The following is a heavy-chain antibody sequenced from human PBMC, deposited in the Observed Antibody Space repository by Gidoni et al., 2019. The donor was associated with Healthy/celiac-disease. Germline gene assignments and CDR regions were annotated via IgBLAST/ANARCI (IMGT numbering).Heavy chain of an antibody. CDR3: ARVHYYDSSGLDAFDI. J-gene: IGHJ3*02. V-gene: IGHV3-53*01. CDR2: IYSGGST. Sequence: EVQQVESRGGLIQPGGSLRPSCAASGVTVSSHYMRWDRQAPGKGLEGVSVIYSGGSTYYADSVKGRFTISRDNSKNTLYLQMNSLIAEDTAVYYCARVHYYDSSGLDAFDIWGQGTMVTVSS. D-gene: IGHD3-22*01. CDR1: GVTVSSHY.